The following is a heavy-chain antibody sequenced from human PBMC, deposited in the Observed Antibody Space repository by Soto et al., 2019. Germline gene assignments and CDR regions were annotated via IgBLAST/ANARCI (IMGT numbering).Heavy chain of an antibody. CDR2: INTYDGDT. J-gene: IGHJ1*01. V-gene: IGHV1-18*01. CDR3: AGDDCVSSSCYIAN. CDR1: GYTFTRYG. Sequence: QVQLVQSGAEVKEPGASVKVSCKASGYTFTRYGINWVRQAPGQGLEWMGWINTYDGDTKYAQKLQGRVTMAADTSQSTAYMEQRSLRPDDTARYYCAGDDCVSSSCYIANGGQGTLVTASS. D-gene: IGHD3-22*01.